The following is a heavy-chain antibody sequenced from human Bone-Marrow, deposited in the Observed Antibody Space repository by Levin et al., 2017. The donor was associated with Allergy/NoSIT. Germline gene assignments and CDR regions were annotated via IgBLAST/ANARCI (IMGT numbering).Heavy chain of an antibody. J-gene: IGHJ3*01. CDR3: ATERIVFPDYVDNVSGGVSDAFDL. Sequence: PGGSLRLSCVCSGFSFSTYWMSWVRQAPGKGLEWVANIKQDGSEKYYVDSVKGRFTISRDNAQNSLFLQMHSLRAEDTALYYCATERIVFPDYVDNVSGGVSDAFDLWGQGTMVTVSS. CDR2: IKQDGSEK. CDR1: GFSFSTYW. V-gene: IGHV3-7*01. D-gene: IGHD4-17*01.